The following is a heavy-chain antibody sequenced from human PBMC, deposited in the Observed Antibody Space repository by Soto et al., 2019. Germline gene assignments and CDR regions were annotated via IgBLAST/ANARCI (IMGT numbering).Heavy chain of an antibody. Sequence: SETLALTCTVSGGSISSYYWSWIRQPPGKGLGWIGYIYDSGSTNYNPSLKSRVTISVGTSKNQFSLKLSSVTAADTAVYYCARALSASYDSSGYYYGVSGFDYWGQGTLVTVSS. V-gene: IGHV4-59*01. CDR3: ARALSASYDSSGYYYGVSGFDY. D-gene: IGHD3-22*01. CDR1: GGSISSYY. CDR2: IYDSGST. J-gene: IGHJ4*02.